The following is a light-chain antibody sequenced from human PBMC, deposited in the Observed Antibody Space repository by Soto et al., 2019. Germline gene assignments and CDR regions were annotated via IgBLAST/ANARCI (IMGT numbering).Light chain of an antibody. CDR1: SSDVGGYNY. J-gene: IGLJ1*01. Sequence: QSALTQPASVSGSPGQSITISRTGTSSDVGGYNYVSWYHQHPGKAPQLMIYDVSNRPSGVSNRFSGSKSGNTASLTISGLQAEDEADYYCSSYTSSSTLLDVFGTGSKLTVL. V-gene: IGLV2-14*01. CDR3: SSYTSSSTLLDV. CDR2: DVS.